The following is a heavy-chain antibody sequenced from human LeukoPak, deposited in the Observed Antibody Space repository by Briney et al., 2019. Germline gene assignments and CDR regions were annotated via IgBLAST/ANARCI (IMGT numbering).Heavy chain of an antibody. CDR3: AKSAGGVGDYYFDY. D-gene: IGHD2-8*01. V-gene: IGHV3-23*01. J-gene: IGHJ4*02. Sequence: GGSLRLACAAPGFTFSSYARSWVRQAPGKGLEMVSAISGSGGSKYYADSVKGRFTISRDNYKNTLYLQMNSLRAEDTAVYYCAKSAGGVGDYYFDYWGQGTLVTVSS. CDR2: ISGSGGSK. CDR1: GFTFSSYA.